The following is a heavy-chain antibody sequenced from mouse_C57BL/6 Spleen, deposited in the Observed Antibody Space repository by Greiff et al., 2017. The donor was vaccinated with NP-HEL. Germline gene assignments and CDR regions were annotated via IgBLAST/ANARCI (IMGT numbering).Heavy chain of an antibody. CDR3: ARPLGSSLFAY. CDR1: GYTFTSYW. Sequence: VQLQQPGAELVMPGASVKLSCKASGYTFTSYWMHWVKQRPGQGLEWIGEIDPSDSYTNYNQKFKGKSTLTVDKSSSTAYMQLSSLTSEDSAVYYCARPLGSSLFAYWGQGTLVTVSA. D-gene: IGHD1-1*01. CDR2: IDPSDSYT. V-gene: IGHV1-69*01. J-gene: IGHJ3*01.